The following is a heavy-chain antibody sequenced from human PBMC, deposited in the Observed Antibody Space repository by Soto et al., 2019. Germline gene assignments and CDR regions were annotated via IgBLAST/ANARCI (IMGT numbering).Heavy chain of an antibody. J-gene: IGHJ4*02. CDR1: GFTFSSHS. D-gene: IGHD3-10*01. V-gene: IGHV3-30-3*01. CDR2: ISYDGSIK. CDR3: AREWSTSGDLDY. Sequence: QVQLVESGGGVVQPGRSLRLSCAASGFTFSSHSIQWVRQAPGKGLEWVAVISYDGSIKYYADSVKGRFTISRDNSKNTAYLQMNSLRAEDTAVFYCAREWSTSGDLDYWGQGTLVIASS.